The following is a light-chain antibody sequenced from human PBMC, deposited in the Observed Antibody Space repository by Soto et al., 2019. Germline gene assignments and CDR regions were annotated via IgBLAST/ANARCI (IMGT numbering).Light chain of an antibody. CDR3: QQYNDWPRT. CDR1: QSVSRD. Sequence: EIVMTQSPATLSVSPGERATLSCRASQSVSRDLAWYQQQPGQAPRLLISGASTRATGIPARFSGSGSGTEFTLTISSLQSVDFAVYYCQQYNDWPRTFGPGTKVDIK. CDR2: GAS. V-gene: IGKV3-15*01. J-gene: IGKJ3*01.